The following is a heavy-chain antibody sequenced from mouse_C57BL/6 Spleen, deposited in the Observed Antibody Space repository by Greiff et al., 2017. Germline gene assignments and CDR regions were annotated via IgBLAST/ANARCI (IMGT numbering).Heavy chain of an antibody. J-gene: IGHJ3*01. V-gene: IGHV1-39*01. CDR2: INPNYGTT. Sequence: VKQSNGKSLEWIGVINPNYGTTSYNQKFKGKATLTVDQSSSTAYMQLNSLTSEDSAVYYCARSGYSNYGFAYWGQGTLVTVSA. CDR3: ARSGYSNYGFAY. D-gene: IGHD2-5*01.